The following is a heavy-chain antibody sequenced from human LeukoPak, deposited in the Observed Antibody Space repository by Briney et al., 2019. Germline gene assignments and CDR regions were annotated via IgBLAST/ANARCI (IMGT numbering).Heavy chain of an antibody. CDR2: IYWDDDK. CDR1: GFSLSTSGVG. J-gene: IGHJ4*02. Sequence: SGPTLVNPTQTLTLTCTFSGFSLSTSGVGVGWIRQPPGKALEWLALIYWDDDKRYSPSLKSRLTITKDTSKNQVVLTMTNMDPVDTAEYYCAHGRYCSSTSCPGVPFDYWGQGTLVTVSS. CDR3: AHGRYCSSTSCPGVPFDY. V-gene: IGHV2-5*02. D-gene: IGHD2-2*01.